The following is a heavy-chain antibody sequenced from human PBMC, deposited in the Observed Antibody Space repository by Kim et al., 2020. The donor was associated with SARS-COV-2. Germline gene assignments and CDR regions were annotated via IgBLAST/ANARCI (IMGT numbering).Heavy chain of an antibody. CDR3: ARGGHYDGWGIYYCCYY. Sequence: GGSLRLSCAASGFTFSSYVMHWVRQATGKGLEWVSAIGTPGDTYSSVSVMGGRSIFREDAKNSLYLQMISLIAADTAVDYYARGGHYDGWGIYYCCYY. V-gene: IGHV3-13*01. CDR1: GFTFSSYV. CDR2: IGTPGDT. D-gene: IGHD3-10*01. J-gene: IGHJ6*01.